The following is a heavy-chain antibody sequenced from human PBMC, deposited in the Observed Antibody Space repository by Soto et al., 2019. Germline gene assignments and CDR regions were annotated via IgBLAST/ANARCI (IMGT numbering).Heavy chain of an antibody. Sequence: QITLKESGPTQVKPTQTLTLTCTLSGFSLNSGGGGVVWIRQAPEKALEWLALIYWNDDKRYSPSLRSRLTSTTDNSRNHIVLTMTHVNPGATGTYYCAHRTKWGMNGLGTWGPGTTVTVSS. D-gene: IGHD7-27*01. CDR2: IYWNDDK. CDR1: GFSLNSGGGG. CDR3: AHRTKWGMNGLGT. J-gene: IGHJ6*01. V-gene: IGHV2-5*01.